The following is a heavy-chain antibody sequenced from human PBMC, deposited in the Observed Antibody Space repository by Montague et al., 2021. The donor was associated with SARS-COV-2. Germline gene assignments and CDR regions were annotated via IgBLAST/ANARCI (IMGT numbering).Heavy chain of an antibody. V-gene: IGHV4-39*01. CDR3: ASHVDSYGPYYFDY. CDR1: GGSISSSSYY. J-gene: IGHJ4*02. CDR2: IYYSGST. Sequence: SQTLSLTCTVSGGSISSSSYYWGWIRQPPGKGLEWIGSIYYSGSTYYNPSLKSRVTISVDTSKNQFSLKLSSVTAADTAVYYCASHVDSYGPYYFDYWGQGTLVTVSS. D-gene: IGHD5-18*01.